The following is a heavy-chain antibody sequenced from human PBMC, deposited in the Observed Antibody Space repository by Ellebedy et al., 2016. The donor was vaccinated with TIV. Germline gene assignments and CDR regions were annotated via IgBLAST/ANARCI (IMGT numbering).Heavy chain of an antibody. V-gene: IGHV3-33*01. J-gene: IGHJ4*02. CDR2: IWNDGSNK. D-gene: IGHD5-24*01. Sequence: GGSLRLSCAASGFTFSGYAMHWVRQAPGKGLEWVAIIWNDGSNKFYAESVRGRFTISRDNSKNTLDLQMDSLRAEDTAVYYCARGDSRDAYNLRGYYFDYWGQGTRVTVSS. CDR3: ARGDSRDAYNLRGYYFDY. CDR1: GFTFSGYA.